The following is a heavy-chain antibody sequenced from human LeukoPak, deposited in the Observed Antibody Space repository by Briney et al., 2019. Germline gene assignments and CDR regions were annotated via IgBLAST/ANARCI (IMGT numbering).Heavy chain of an antibody. CDR2: IIPIFGTA. J-gene: IGHJ5*02. D-gene: IGHD3-9*01. CDR1: GGTFSSYA. CDR3: ARGGGTTYYDILTGYKKNWFDP. Sequence: SVKVSCKASGGTFSSYAFSWVRQAPGQGLEWMGGIIPIFGTANYAQKFQGRVTITADESTSTAYMELSSLRSEDTAVYYCARGGGTTYYDILTGYKKNWFDPWGQGTLVTVSS. V-gene: IGHV1-69*13.